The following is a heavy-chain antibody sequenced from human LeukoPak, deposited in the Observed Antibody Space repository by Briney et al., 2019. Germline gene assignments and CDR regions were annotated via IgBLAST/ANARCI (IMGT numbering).Heavy chain of an antibody. CDR3: ARTALGNDY. D-gene: IGHD3-16*01. CDR1: GGSFSGYY. J-gene: IGHJ4*02. Sequence: SEILSLTCAVYGGSFSGYYWSWIRQPPGKGLEWIGEINHSGSTNYNPSLKSRVTISVDTSKNQFSLKLSSVTAADTAVYYCARTALGNDYWGQGTLVTVSS. CDR2: INHSGST. V-gene: IGHV4-34*01.